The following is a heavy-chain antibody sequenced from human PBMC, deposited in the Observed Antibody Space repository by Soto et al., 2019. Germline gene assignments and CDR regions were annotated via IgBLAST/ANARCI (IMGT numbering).Heavy chain of an antibody. CDR2: ISGSGGST. CDR3: AKDPSSCRGARDDVFDF. V-gene: IGHV3-23*01. CDR1: GFTFSSYA. Sequence: GRSLRLSCAASGFTFSSYAMSWVRQAPEKGLEWVSAISGSGGSTYYAESVKGRFTISRDNSKNTLYLQINSLRAEDTAVYYCAKDPSSCRGARDDVFDFWGQGSMDIVS. D-gene: IGHD2-2*01. J-gene: IGHJ3*01.